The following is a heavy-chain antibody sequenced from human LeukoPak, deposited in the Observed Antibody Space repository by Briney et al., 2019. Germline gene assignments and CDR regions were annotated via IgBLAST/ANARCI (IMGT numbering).Heavy chain of an antibody. Sequence: SQTLSLTCTVSGGSISSGGYYWSWIRQPAGRGLEWIGRIYTSGSTNYNPSLKSRVTISVDTSKNQFSLKLSSVTAADTAVYYCARDGDGGLYMDVWGKGTTVTVSS. V-gene: IGHV4-61*02. D-gene: IGHD2-15*01. CDR1: GGSISSGGYY. CDR2: IYTSGST. J-gene: IGHJ6*03. CDR3: ARDGDGGLYMDV.